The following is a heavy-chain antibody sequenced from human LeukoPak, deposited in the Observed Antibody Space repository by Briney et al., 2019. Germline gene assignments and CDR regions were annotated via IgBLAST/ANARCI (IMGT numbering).Heavy chain of an antibody. Sequence: GGSLRLSCAASGFTLHFYILNWVRQAPGKGLEWISFISHMGDTTYYADSVKGRFTISRDNAKNSLFLQMNSLRVEDTAVYYCARSRRGSGYYFGLDVWGRGTTVTVSS. CDR2: ISHMGDTT. CDR1: GFTLHFYI. CDR3: ARSRRGSGYYFGLDV. V-gene: IGHV3-48*01. D-gene: IGHD2-15*01. J-gene: IGHJ6*02.